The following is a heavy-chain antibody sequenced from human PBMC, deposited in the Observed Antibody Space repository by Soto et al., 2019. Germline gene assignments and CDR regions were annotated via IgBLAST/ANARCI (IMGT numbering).Heavy chain of an antibody. V-gene: IGHV4-39*01. CDR1: GGSISSSSYY. Sequence: PSETLSLTCTVSGGSISSSSYYWGWIRQPPGKGLEWIGSIYYSGSTYYNPSLKSRVTISVDTSKNQFSLKLSSVTAADTAVYYCATGADDGSPDYWGHGTVVTVSS. CDR3: ATGADDGSPDY. CDR2: IYYSGST. D-gene: IGHD1-1*01. J-gene: IGHJ4*01.